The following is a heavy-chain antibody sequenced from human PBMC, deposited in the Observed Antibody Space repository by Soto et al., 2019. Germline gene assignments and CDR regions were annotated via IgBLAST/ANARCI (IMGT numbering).Heavy chain of an antibody. D-gene: IGHD3-22*01. CDR3: TTDPVTMIVVVPSSG. J-gene: IGHJ4*02. V-gene: IGHV3-11*01. CDR1: GFTFSDYY. CDR2: ISSDGITI. Sequence: GGSLRLSCAASGFTFSDYYMNWIRQAPWKGLEWVSYISSDGITIYYADSVKGRFTISRDNAKNSLYLQMNSLRAEDTAVYYCTTDPVTMIVVVPSSGWGQGTLVTVYS.